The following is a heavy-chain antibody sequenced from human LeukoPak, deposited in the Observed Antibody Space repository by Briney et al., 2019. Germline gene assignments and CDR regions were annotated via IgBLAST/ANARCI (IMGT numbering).Heavy chain of an antibody. V-gene: IGHV6-1*01. CDR1: GDSDPSNSAV. CDR2: TYYRSKWCN. D-gene: IGHD6-13*01. J-gene: IGHJ5*02. CDR3: ARDEREGCVAAVNWFDP. Sequence: SQTLSLTCAISGDSDPSNSAVWHWIRQSPSRGLECLGRTYYRSKWCNDFAVSVKSRITINPDTSENQFSPQLNSGTPEYTAMYHCARDEREGCVAAVNWFDPWGQRTLVTVSS.